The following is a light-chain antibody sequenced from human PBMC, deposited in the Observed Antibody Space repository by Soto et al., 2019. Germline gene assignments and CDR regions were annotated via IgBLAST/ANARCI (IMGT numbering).Light chain of an antibody. CDR2: DAS. CDR3: QQYGRSPPSWT. J-gene: IGKJ1*01. Sequence: ETVLTQSPGTLSLSPGERATLSCRASQSVSSSYLAWYQQKPGQAPRLLIYDASSRATGIPDRFRGSGSGTDCTLTISRLEPEDFAGYYCQQYGRSPPSWTFGQGTKVEIK. V-gene: IGKV3-20*01. CDR1: QSVSSSY.